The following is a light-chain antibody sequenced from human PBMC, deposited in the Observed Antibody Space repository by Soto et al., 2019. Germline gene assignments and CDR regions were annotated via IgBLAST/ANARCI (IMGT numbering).Light chain of an antibody. V-gene: IGKV3-11*01. CDR1: QSVGRY. J-gene: IGKJ1*01. CDR2: DAS. CDR3: QHCNNWPWT. Sequence: EIVLTQSPAILSLSPGERATLSCRASQSVGRYLVWYQQKPGQAPSLLIYDASNRATGVPARFSGSGSGTDFTLTISSLESEDFAVYYGQHCNNWPWTLGQGTRVEIK.